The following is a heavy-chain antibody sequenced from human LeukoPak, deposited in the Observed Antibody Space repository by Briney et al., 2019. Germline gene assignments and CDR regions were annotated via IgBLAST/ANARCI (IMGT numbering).Heavy chain of an antibody. V-gene: IGHV4-39*01. D-gene: IGHD6-13*01. CDR3: ASEPRYSSSYFFDP. CDR2: IYYSGST. Sequence: SETLFLTCTVSGGSISSSRYYWGWIRQPPGKGLEWIGSIYYSGSTYYNPSLKSRVTISVDTSKNQFSLKLSSVTAADTAVYYCASEPRYSSSYFFDPWGQGTLVTVSS. J-gene: IGHJ5*02. CDR1: GGSISSSRYY.